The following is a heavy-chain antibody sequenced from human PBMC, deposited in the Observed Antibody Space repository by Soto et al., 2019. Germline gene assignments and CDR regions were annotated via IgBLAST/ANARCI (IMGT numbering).Heavy chain of an antibody. D-gene: IGHD2-15*01. CDR3: AKSSAAPSIVVVEAATLVVGAFDI. Sequence: SQTLSLTCAISGDSVSSNSAAWNWVRQSPSRGLEWLGRTYYRSKWYNDYAVSVKSRITINPDTSKNQFSLQLNSVTPEDTAVYYCAKSSAAPSIVVVEAATLVVGAFDIWGQGTMVTVSS. V-gene: IGHV6-1*01. CDR2: TYYRSKWYN. J-gene: IGHJ3*02. CDR1: GDSVSSNSAA.